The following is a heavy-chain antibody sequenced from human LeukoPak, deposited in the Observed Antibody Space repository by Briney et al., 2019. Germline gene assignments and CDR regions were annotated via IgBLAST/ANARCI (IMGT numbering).Heavy chain of an antibody. CDR2: INHSGST. CDR1: GGSFSGYY. V-gene: IGHV4-34*01. CDR3: ARLLSGWYSYDAFDI. J-gene: IGHJ3*02. Sequence: SETLSLTCAVYGGSFSGYYWSWIRQPPGKGLEWIGEINHSGSTNYNPSLKSRVTISVDTSKNQFSLKLSSVTAADTAVYYCARLLSGWYSYDAFDIWGQGTMVTVSS. D-gene: IGHD6-19*01.